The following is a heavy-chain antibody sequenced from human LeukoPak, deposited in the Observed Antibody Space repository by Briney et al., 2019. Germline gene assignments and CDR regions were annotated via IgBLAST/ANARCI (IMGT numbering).Heavy chain of an antibody. V-gene: IGHV3-23*01. CDR2: ISGGTT. CDR3: AKSVYHSGNY. D-gene: IGHD3-10*01. CDR1: GFTISTYG. Sequence: GGSLRLSCAASGFTISTYGMSWVRQAPGKGLEWVSSISGGTTYYADSVEGRFTISRDNSKNTVSLQMNSLRAEDTAVYYCAKSVYHSGNYWGQGTLVTVSS. J-gene: IGHJ4*02.